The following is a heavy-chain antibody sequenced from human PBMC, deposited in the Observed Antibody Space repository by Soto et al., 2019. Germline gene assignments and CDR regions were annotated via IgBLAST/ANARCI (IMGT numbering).Heavy chain of an antibody. CDR2: IRSKANSYAT. Sequence: GGSLRLSCAASGFTFSGSAMHWVRQASGKGLEWVGRIRSKANSYATAYAASVKGRFTISRDDSKNTAYLQMNSLKTEDTAVYYCTRASTVVADFDYWGQGTLVTVS. CDR3: TRASTVVADFDY. V-gene: IGHV3-73*01. D-gene: IGHD2-15*01. CDR1: GFTFSGSA. J-gene: IGHJ4*02.